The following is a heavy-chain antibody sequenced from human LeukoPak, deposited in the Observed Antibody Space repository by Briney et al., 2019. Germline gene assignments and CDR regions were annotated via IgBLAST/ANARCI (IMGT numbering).Heavy chain of an antibody. CDR3: ARVYYDFWSGYEYDAFDI. D-gene: IGHD3-3*01. Sequence: GASVKVSCKASGYTFTGYYMHWVRQAPGQGLEWMGWISAYNGNTNYAQKLQGRVTMTTDTSTSTAYMELRSLRSDDTAVYYCARVYYDFWSGYEYDAFDIWGQGTMVTVSS. CDR1: GYTFTGYY. CDR2: ISAYNGNT. V-gene: IGHV1-18*04. J-gene: IGHJ3*02.